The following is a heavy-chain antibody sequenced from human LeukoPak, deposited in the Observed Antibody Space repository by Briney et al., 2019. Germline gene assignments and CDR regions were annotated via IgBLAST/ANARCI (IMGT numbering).Heavy chain of an antibody. V-gene: IGHV3-23*01. J-gene: IGHJ4*02. CDR2: ISGSGGTT. Sequence: GGSLRLSCAVSGFSVSTSGMSWVRQAPGKGLEWVAGISGSGGTTHYSDSVKGRCTISRDNSKNTLSLQINSLRAEDTAVYYCAQIHDHGDYVAFWGQGALVTVSS. D-gene: IGHD1-1*01. CDR3: AQIHDHGDYVAF. CDR1: GFSVSTSG.